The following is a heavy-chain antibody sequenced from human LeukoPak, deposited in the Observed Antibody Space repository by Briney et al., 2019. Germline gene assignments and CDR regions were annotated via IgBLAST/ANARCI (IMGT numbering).Heavy chain of an antibody. CDR2: IYPGDSDT. CDR3: ARRGGYEGVVGYGMDV. Sequence: GGSLQISCQGSGSIVTSYWIGWGRQVPGKGLEGMGIIYPGDSDTRYSPSVQGQVTMSADKSISTSYLQWSSLKASDTAMYYCARRGGYEGVVGYGMDVWGQGTTVTVSS. CDR1: GSIVTSYW. D-gene: IGHD5-12*01. V-gene: IGHV5-51*01. J-gene: IGHJ6*02.